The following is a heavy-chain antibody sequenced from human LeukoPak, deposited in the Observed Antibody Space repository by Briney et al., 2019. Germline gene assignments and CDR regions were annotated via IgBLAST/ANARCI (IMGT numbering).Heavy chain of an antibody. CDR2: INWNGGST. J-gene: IGHJ4*02. CDR1: GFTFDDYG. Sequence: GGSLRLSCAASGFTFDDYGMSWVRQAPGKGLEWVSGINWNGGSTGYADSVKGRFTISRDNAKNSLYLQMNSLRAEDTALYYCASRGAGNSGDYWGQGTLVTVSS. V-gene: IGHV3-20*04. CDR3: ASRGAGNSGDY. D-gene: IGHD4-23*01.